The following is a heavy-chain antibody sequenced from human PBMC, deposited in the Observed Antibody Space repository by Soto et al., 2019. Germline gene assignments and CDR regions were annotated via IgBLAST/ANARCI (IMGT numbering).Heavy chain of an antibody. CDR3: ARGGLQGSGNHYNDN. CDR1: GFTFNSYW. CDR2: INPDGRST. V-gene: IGHV3-74*01. J-gene: IGHJ4*02. D-gene: IGHD3-10*01. Sequence: EVQLVESGGGLVQPGGSLRLSCAASGFTFNSYWMHWVRQAPGKGLVWVSRINPDGRSTNNADSVKGRFTISRDNAKNTLYLQMNSLSAEDTAVYHCARGGLQGSGNHYNDNWGQGTLVTVSS.